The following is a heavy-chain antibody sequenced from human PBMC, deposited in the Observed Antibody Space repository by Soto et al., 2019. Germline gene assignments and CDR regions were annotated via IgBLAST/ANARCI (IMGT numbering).Heavy chain of an antibody. Sequence: ASVKVSCKASGGTFSSYAISWVRQAPGQGLEWMGGIIPIFGTANYAQKFQGRVTITADESTSTAYMELSSLRSEDTAVYYCATESAPTMVRGVISPYWGQGTLVTVSS. CDR2: IIPIFGTA. V-gene: IGHV1-69*13. J-gene: IGHJ4*02. CDR1: GGTFSSYA. D-gene: IGHD3-10*01. CDR3: ATESAPTMVRGVISPY.